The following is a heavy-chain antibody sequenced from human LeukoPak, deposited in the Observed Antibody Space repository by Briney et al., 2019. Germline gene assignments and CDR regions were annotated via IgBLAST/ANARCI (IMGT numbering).Heavy chain of an antibody. Sequence: GGSLRLSCAASGFTFSSYGMSWVRQSPGKGLECVSSISSSGSYIYYADSVKGRFTISRDNAKNSLYLQMSSLRAGDTAVYYCARALNLRTRGGVFHWGQGTLVTVSS. CDR2: ISSSGSYI. CDR1: GFTFSSYG. J-gene: IGHJ4*02. V-gene: IGHV3-21*01. D-gene: IGHD2-21*01. CDR3: ARALNLRTRGGVFH.